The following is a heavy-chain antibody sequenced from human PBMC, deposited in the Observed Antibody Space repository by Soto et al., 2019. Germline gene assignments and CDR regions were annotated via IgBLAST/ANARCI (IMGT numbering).Heavy chain of an antibody. D-gene: IGHD3-22*01. CDR2: MSFDGSNK. CDR1: GFTFSTYA. CDR3: ARPMHYYDGSGYSAY. J-gene: IGHJ4*02. Sequence: PGGSLRLSCAASGFTFSTYAMHWIRQAPGKGLEWVALMSFDGSNKDYVDSVKGRFTISRDNSKNMFYLQMNNLRAEDSAVYYCARPMHYYDGSGYSAYWGQGTLVTVSS. V-gene: IGHV3-30*03.